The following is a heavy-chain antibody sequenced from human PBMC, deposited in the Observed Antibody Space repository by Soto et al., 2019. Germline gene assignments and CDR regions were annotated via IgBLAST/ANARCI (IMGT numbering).Heavy chain of an antibody. D-gene: IGHD1-26*01. J-gene: IGHJ6*02. CDR3: ASASGSYHPYYYYGTDV. CDR1: GFTFSSYA. V-gene: IGHV3-30-3*01. CDR2: ISYDGSNK. Sequence: PGGSLRLSCAASGFTFSSYAMHWVRQAPGKGLEWVAVISYDGSNKYYADSVKGRFTISRDNSKNTPYLQMNSPRAEDTAVYYCASASGSYHPYYYYGTDVWGEVTTVTL.